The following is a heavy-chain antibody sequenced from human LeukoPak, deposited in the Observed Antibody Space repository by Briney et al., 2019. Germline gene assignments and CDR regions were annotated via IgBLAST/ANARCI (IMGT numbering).Heavy chain of an antibody. D-gene: IGHD3-10*01. J-gene: IGHJ5*02. CDR1: GFTFSGFN. Sequence: GGSLRLSCATSGFTFSGFNMNWVRQAPWKGLEWVSYISDSGRSINYADSVKGRFTVSRDNAKNSLYLQMNSLRAEDTAVYYCATARGLGPGGHFDPWGQGTRVTVSS. CDR3: ATARGLGPGGHFDP. V-gene: IGHV3-48*04. CDR2: ISDSGRSI.